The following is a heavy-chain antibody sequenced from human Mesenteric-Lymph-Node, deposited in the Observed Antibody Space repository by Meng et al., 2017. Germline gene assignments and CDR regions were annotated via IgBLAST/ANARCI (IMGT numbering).Heavy chain of an antibody. D-gene: IGHD1-26*01. J-gene: IGHJ4*02. V-gene: IGHV1-8*01. Sequence: GHLVQSGAEVKEPGASLKVSCKALGYTFTSYDINWVRQATGQGLEWMGWMSPNNDNAHYAQKFQGRVTMTRNTSISTVYMEFSSLRSEDTAVYYCARGVDAGVDYWGQGTLVTVSS. CDR1: GYTFTSYD. CDR2: MSPNNDNA. CDR3: ARGVDAGVDY.